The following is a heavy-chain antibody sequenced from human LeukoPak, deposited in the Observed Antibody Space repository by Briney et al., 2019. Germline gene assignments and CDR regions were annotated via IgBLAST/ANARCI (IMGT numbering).Heavy chain of an antibody. CDR3: ARSEINDYMNY. CDR2: IYYSGST. J-gene: IGHJ4*02. V-gene: IGHV4-61*01. Sequence: SETLSLTCTVSGGSISSSSYYWSWIRQPPGKGLEWIGYIYYSGSTNYNPSLKSRVTISVDTSKNQFSLKMTSVTAADTAFYFCARSEINDYMNYWGQGMPVTVSS. D-gene: IGHD4-11*01. CDR1: GGSISSSSYY.